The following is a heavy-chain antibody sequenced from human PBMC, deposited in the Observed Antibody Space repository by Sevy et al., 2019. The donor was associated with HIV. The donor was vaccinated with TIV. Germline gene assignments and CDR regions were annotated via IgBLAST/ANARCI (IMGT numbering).Heavy chain of an antibody. Sequence: GESLKISCAASGFTFTDYYMSWIRQAPGKGLEWVSYITVTGITIYYADSVKGRFTISRDNAKNSLYLQMNSLRAEDTAVYYCSLGVISPVAAVWGQGTTVTVSS. D-gene: IGHD6-25*01. CDR1: GFTFTDYY. CDR2: ITVTGITI. V-gene: IGHV3-11*01. J-gene: IGHJ6*02. CDR3: SLGVISPVAAV.